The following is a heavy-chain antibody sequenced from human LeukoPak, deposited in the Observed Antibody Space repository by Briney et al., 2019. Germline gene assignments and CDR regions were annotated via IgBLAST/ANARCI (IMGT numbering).Heavy chain of an antibody. CDR2: ISGSGENT. CDR1: GLTFSSYA. D-gene: IGHD6-19*01. Sequence: GGSLRLSCAASGLTFSSYAMSWVRQAPGKGLEWVSGISGSGENTYYADSVKGRFTVSRDNSKDTLYLEMNSLSAEDTAVYYCAKAQSTGWCFEYWGQGTLVTVSS. CDR3: AKAQSTGWCFEY. J-gene: IGHJ4*02. V-gene: IGHV3-23*01.